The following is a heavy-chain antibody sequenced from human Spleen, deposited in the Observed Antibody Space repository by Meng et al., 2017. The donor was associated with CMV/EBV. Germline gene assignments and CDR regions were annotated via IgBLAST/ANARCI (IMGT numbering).Heavy chain of an antibody. CDR2: ISSSSSYI. J-gene: IGHJ4*02. D-gene: IGHD2-2*01. CDR3: AKDLRARGVVPASSFDY. V-gene: IGHV3-21*04. CDR1: GFTFSSYS. Sequence: GGSLRLSCAASGFTFSSYSMNWVRQAPGKGLEWVSSISSSSSYIYYADSVKGRFTISRDNSKNTLYLQMNSLRAEDTAVYYCAKDLRARGVVPASSFDYWGQGTLVTVSS.